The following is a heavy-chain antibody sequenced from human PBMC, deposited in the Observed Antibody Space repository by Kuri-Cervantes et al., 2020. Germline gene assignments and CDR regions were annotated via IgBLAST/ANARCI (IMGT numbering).Heavy chain of an antibody. Sequence: SETLSLTCTVSGGSISSGGYYWSWIRQHPGKGLEWIGYIYYSGSTYYNPSLKSRVAISVDTSKNQFSLKLSSVTAADTAVYYCARLIGVGAVAGRGYYYYGMDVWGQGTTVTVSS. CDR1: GGSISSGGYY. J-gene: IGHJ6*02. V-gene: IGHV4-31*03. CDR3: ARLIGVGAVAGRGYYYYGMDV. D-gene: IGHD6-19*01. CDR2: IYYSGST.